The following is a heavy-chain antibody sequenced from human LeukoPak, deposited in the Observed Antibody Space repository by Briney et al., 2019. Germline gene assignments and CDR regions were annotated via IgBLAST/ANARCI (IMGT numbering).Heavy chain of an antibody. J-gene: IGHJ4*02. CDR2: AYYRWST. V-gene: IGHV4-39*07. D-gene: IGHD3-22*01. Sequence: SETLSLTCTVSGGYINSISYHWGWIRQPPGKGLEWNERAYYRWSTYYNPSLKSRVPISVDTSKNQFSLKLSSVTAEGTAVYYCASTDSSGYYEENWGQGTLVTVSS. CDR1: GGYINSISYH. CDR3: ASTDSSGYYEEN.